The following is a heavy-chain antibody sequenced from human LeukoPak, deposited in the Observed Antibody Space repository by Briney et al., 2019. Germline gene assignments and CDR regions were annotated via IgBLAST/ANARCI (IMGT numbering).Heavy chain of an antibody. V-gene: IGHV1-24*01. Sequence: ASVKVSCKVSGYTLTELSIHWVRQAPGKGLEWMGGFDPEDGETIYAQKFQGRVTMTEDTSTDTAYMELSSLRSEDTAVYYCATSIAARLIGAFDIWGQGTMVTVSS. CDR2: FDPEDGET. D-gene: IGHD6-6*01. CDR1: GYTLTELS. CDR3: ATSIAARLIGAFDI. J-gene: IGHJ3*02.